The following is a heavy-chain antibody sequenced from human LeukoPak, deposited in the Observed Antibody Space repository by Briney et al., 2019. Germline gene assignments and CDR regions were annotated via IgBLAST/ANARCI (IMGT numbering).Heavy chain of an antibody. J-gene: IGHJ4*02. CDR2: TYHRSKWYN. Sequence: KTSQTLSRTCAISGDSVSSNSATWNWIRQSPSRGLEWLGRTYHRSKWYNDYAISVKSRITINPDTSKNQFSLQLNSVTAEDTAVYYCAATHSYFDYWGQGTLVTVSS. D-gene: IGHD2-15*01. CDR1: GDSVSSNSAT. CDR3: AATHSYFDY. V-gene: IGHV6-1*01.